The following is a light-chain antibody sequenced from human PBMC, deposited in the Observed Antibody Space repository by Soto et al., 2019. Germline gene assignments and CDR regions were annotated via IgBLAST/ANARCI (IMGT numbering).Light chain of an antibody. CDR2: EVS. J-gene: IGLJ1*01. V-gene: IGLV2-14*01. CDR1: SSDVGGYNY. Sequence: QSALTQPASVSGSPGQSITISCTGTSSDVGGYNYVSWYQQLPGKAPKLMIYEVSNRPSGVSNRFSGSKSGNTASLTISGLQAEDEADYYCISYTDSSTLEVFGTGTKLTVL. CDR3: ISYTDSSTLEV.